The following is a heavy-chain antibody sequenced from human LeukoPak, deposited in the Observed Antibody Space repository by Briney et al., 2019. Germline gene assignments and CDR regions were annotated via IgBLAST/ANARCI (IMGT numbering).Heavy chain of an antibody. V-gene: IGHV3-64*04. CDR2: ISYNGDIT. D-gene: IGHD3-9*01. J-gene: IGHJ4*02. Sequence: GGSLRLSCSASGFAFTTYMHWVRQAPGKGLEYVSSISYNGDITYYPDSVRGRFTISRDNSKNTLYLQMNSLRAEDTAVYYCARDGDDILTGFYDYWGQGTLVTVSS. CDR1: GFAFTTY. CDR3: ARDGDDILTGFYDY.